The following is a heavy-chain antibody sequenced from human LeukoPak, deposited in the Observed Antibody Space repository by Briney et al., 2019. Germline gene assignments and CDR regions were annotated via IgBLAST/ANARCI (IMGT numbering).Heavy chain of an antibody. CDR3: ARDLELERNRWNYFES. Sequence: SETLSLTCTVSGGSISSYYWSWIRQPPGKGLEWIGYIYYSGSTNYNPSLKSRVTISVDTSKNQFSLKLSSVTAADTAVYYCARDLELERNRWNYFESWGQGTLVTVSS. CDR1: GGSISSYY. V-gene: IGHV4-59*01. CDR2: IYYSGST. D-gene: IGHD1-1*01. J-gene: IGHJ4*02.